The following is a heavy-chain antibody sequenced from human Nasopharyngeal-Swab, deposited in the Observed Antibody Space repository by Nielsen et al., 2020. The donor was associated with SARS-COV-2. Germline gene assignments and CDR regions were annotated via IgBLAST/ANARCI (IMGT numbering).Heavy chain of an antibody. Sequence: SETLSLTCTVSGGSISSSAHYWSWLRQTPGKGLEWLGFIYYKGNTYYNPSVKSRLTMSLDTSKNQFSLSLSSVTAADTVVYYCARGKTTIITQYYLENWGQGTLVTVSS. D-gene: IGHD4-11*01. CDR2: IYYKGNT. V-gene: IGHV4-30-4*01. CDR3: ARGKTTIITQYYLEN. CDR1: GGSISSSAHY. J-gene: IGHJ4*02.